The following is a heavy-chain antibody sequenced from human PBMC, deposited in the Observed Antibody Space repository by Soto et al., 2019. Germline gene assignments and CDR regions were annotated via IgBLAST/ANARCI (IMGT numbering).Heavy chain of an antibody. CDR1: GASISSGDYY. CDR3: ARASHDSSTYYLDN. CDR2: IYYSGST. D-gene: IGHD3-22*01. J-gene: IGHJ4*02. Sequence: SETLSLTCTVSGASISSGDYYWTWIRQPPGNGLEWIGSIYYSGSTYYNPSLKSRVTISVDTSNNQFSLKLSSVTAADTAVYYCARASHDSSTYYLDNWGQGTLVTVSS. V-gene: IGHV4-30-4*01.